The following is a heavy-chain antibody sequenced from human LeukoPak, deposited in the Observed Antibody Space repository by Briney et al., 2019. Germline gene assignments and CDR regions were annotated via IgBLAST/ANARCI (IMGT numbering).Heavy chain of an antibody. Sequence: GGSLRLSCAASGFTFSSYGMHWVRQAPGKGLEWVAFISDNGLRTYYLESVKGLFTISRDDSKNTLYLQMNSLRVEDTAVYYCARDRIGKYSIDYWGQGTLVTVSS. D-gene: IGHD2-15*01. V-gene: IGHV3-30*12. CDR2: ISDNGLRT. CDR1: GFTFSSYG. CDR3: ARDRIGKYSIDY. J-gene: IGHJ4*02.